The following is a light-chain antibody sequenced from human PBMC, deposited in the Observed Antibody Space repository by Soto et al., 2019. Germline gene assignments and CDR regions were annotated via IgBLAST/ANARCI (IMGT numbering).Light chain of an antibody. CDR1: SSDVGSYNL. CDR2: EVS. V-gene: IGLV2-23*02. J-gene: IGLJ1*01. CDR3: CSYAGRTTPYV. Sequence: QSALTQPASVSGSPGQSITISCTGTSSDVGSYNLVSWYQHHPGKAPKLMIYEVSERPSGVSNRFSGSKSGNTASLTISGLQDEDEADYYCCSYAGRTTPYVFGTGTKLTVL.